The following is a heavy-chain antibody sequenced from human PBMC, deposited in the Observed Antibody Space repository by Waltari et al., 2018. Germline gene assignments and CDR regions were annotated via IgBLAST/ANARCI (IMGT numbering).Heavy chain of an antibody. CDR3: AKDMTAGGPDN. D-gene: IGHD6-13*01. CDR2: ILWRVDRI. V-gene: IGHV3-9*01. J-gene: IGHJ4*02. CDR1: GFTFNEHA. Sequence: EVLLVDSGGGLVQPGGSLRLSCAGFGFTFNEHAMHWVRQAPGKGLEWVSGILWRVDRIGYADSVKGRFTISRDNAKNSLYLQMNSLRADDTALYFCAKDMTAGGPDNWGQGTLVTVSS.